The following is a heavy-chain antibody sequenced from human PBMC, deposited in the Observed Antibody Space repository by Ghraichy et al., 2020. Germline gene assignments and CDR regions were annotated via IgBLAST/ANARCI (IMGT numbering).Heavy chain of an antibody. D-gene: IGHD3-10*01. CDR2: INSDGTNI. J-gene: IGHJ3*02. V-gene: IGHV3-74*01. Sequence: GGSLRLSCAGSGFTFSTYWMHWVRQDPGRGLVWVSRINSDGTNIYYADSVKGRFSISRDNAKNTLYLQMNSLRAEDTAVYYCASSSYYDPGSYDRTLEIWGRGTTVIVSS. CDR3: ASSSYYDPGSYDRTLEI. CDR1: GFTFSTYW.